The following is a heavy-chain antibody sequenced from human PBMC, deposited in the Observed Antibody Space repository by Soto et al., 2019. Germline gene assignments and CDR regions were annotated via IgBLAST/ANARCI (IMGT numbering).Heavy chain of an antibody. D-gene: IGHD2-8*02. V-gene: IGHV3-30*18. CDR1: GFTFSSDG. CDR3: AKDGGTGKYYDF. CDR2: ISYDGSNK. Sequence: SLRLSCAASGFTFSSDGMHWVRQDPGKGLEWVAVISYDGSNKYYADSVKGRFIISRDNSKNTLYLQMNSLRAEDTAVYYCAKDGGTGKYYDFWGQGTLVTVSS. J-gene: IGHJ4*02.